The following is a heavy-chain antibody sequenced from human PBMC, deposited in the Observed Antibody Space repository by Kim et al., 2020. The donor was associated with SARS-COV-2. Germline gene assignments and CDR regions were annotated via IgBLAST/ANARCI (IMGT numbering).Heavy chain of an antibody. D-gene: IGHD3-22*01. Sequence: GGSLRLSCAASGFTFSSYAMHWVRQAPGKGLEWVAVISYDGSNKYYADSVKGRFTISRDNSKNTLYLQMNSLRAEDTAVYYCASAYYYDSSGYYKYWGQGTLVTVSS. CDR1: GFTFSSYA. CDR3: ASAYYYDSSGYYKY. V-gene: IGHV3-30*04. CDR2: ISYDGSNK. J-gene: IGHJ4*02.